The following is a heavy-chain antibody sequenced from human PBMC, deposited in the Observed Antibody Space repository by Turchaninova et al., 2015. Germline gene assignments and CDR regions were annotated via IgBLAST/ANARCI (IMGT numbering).Heavy chain of an antibody. CDR2: IDPSDSYP. CDR1: GYSFTSYW. V-gene: IGHV5-10-1*03. J-gene: IGHJ4*02. D-gene: IGHD6-6*01. Sequence: EVQLVQSGAEVKKPGESLRISCKGSGYSFTSYWISWLRQMPGKGLGWLGGIDPSDSYPIYCPSLPWQSNILVNKSISTADLQWSRRKASDTAMYYGARLGHSSSEGDYWGQGTLVTVSS. CDR3: ARLGHSSSEGDY.